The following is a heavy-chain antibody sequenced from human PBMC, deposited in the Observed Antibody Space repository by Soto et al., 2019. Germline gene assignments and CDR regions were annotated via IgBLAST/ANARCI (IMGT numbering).Heavy chain of an antibody. V-gene: IGHV4-59*08. D-gene: IGHD2-15*01. Sequence: QVQLQESGPGLVKPSETLSLTCTVSGGSISSSYWSWIRQPPGKGLEWIGYIHYIGSTNYNPSLKSQLTISLDTSKDQFSLSLRSVCSGDRALYYCATRCFRCSCGSCYSDFYCYYWGQGTLVTVSS. CDR1: GGSISSSY. J-gene: IGHJ4*02. CDR2: IHYIGST. CDR3: ATRCFRCSCGSCYSDFYCYY.